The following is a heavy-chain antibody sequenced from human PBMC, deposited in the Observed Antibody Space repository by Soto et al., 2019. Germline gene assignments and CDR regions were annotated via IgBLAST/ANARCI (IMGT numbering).Heavy chain of an antibody. V-gene: IGHV1-8*01. CDR2: MNPNSGNT. CDR3: AKGGGDYRDDAFDI. J-gene: IGHJ3*02. D-gene: IGHD4-17*01. Sequence: ASVKVSCKASGYTFTSYDINWVRQATGQGLEWMGWMNPNSGNTGYAQKFQGRVTMTRNTSISTAYMELSSLRSEDTAVYYCAKGGGDYRDDAFDIWGQGTMVTVSS. CDR1: GYTFTSYD.